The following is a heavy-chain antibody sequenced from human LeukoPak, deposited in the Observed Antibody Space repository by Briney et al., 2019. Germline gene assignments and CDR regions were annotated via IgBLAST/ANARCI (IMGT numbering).Heavy chain of an antibody. D-gene: IGHD3-3*01. Sequence: PSETLSLTCAVYGGSFSGYYWSWIRQPPGKGLEWIGEINHSGSTNYNPSLKSRVTISVDTSKNQFSLKLSSVTAADTAVYYCARDASEARWSGYSPTYFYYYYMDVWGKGTTVTVS. CDR2: INHSGST. CDR3: ARDASEARWSGYSPTYFYYYYMDV. V-gene: IGHV4-34*01. J-gene: IGHJ6*03. CDR1: GGSFSGYY.